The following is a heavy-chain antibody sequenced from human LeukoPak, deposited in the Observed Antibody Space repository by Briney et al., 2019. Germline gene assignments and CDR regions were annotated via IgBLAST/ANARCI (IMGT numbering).Heavy chain of an antibody. CDR3: AKSPPNSNYIDY. D-gene: IGHD4-11*01. J-gene: IGHJ4*02. CDR2: IHTSETT. CDR1: GGSINSYY. Sequence: SETLSLTCTVSGGSINSYYWSWIRQPAGKGLEWIGRIHTSETTNYNPSLKSRVTMSVDTSKNQFSLKLSSVTAADTAVYYCAKSPPNSNYIDYWGQGTLVTVSS. V-gene: IGHV4-4*07.